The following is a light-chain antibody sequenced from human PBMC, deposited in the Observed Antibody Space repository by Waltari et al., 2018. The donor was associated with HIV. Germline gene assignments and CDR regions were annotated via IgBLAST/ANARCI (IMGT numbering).Light chain of an antibody. CDR1: SSNIGNNF. CDR3: ATWDDSLNSFWV. V-gene: IGLV1-47*01. Sequence: QSVLTQPPSASGTPGQGVVISCSGGSSNIGNNFVYWYQQLPGSTPKLLIYRNDQWPSGVSDRFSGSKSGTSASLAISGLRSEDEADYYCATWDDSLNSFWVFGGGTKVTVL. CDR2: RND. J-gene: IGLJ3*02.